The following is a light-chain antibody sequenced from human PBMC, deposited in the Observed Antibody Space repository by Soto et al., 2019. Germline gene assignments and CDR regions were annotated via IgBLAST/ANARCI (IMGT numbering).Light chain of an antibody. CDR2: AAS. CDR3: QHSHSTPPWT. CDR1: QSISRY. J-gene: IGKJ1*01. V-gene: IGKV1-39*01. Sequence: DIQMTQSPSSLSASVGDRVTITCRASQSISRYVNWYQQKPEEAPNLLIYAASSLQSGVPSRFSGSGSGTDFTLTISSLQPEDFATYYCQHSHSTPPWTCGQGTKVDIK.